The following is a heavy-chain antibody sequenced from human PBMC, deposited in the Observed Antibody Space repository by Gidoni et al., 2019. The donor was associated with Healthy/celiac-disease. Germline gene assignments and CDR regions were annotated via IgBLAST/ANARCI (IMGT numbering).Heavy chain of an antibody. CDR2: ISSSGSTI. V-gene: IGHV3-48*03. J-gene: IGHJ6*02. Sequence: EVQLVESGGGLVQPGGSRGLSCAASGFTFSSYEMNWVRQAPGKGLEWVSYISSSGSTIYYADSVKGRFTISRDNAKNSLYLQMNSLRAEDTAVYYCARGGSTGFLEWYYYGMDVWGQGTTVTVSS. CDR1: GFTFSSYE. CDR3: ARGGSTGFLEWYYYGMDV. D-gene: IGHD4-17*01.